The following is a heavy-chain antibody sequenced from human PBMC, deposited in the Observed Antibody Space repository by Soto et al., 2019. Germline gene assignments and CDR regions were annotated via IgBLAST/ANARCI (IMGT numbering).Heavy chain of an antibody. CDR1: GGSISSSSYY. CDR3: ARHSPWQQLVEDNWFDP. D-gene: IGHD6-13*01. J-gene: IGHJ5*02. CDR2: IYYSGST. Sequence: QLQLQESGPGLVKPSETLSLTCTVSGGSISSSSYYWCWIRQPPGKGLEWIGSIYYSGSTYYNPSIKSRVTISVDTSKNQFSLKLSSVTAADTAVYYCARHSPWQQLVEDNWFDPWGQGTLVTVSS. V-gene: IGHV4-39*01.